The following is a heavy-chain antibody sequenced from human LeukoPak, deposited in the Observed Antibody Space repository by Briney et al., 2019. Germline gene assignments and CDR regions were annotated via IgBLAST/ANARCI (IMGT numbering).Heavy chain of an antibody. CDR2: IKQDGSEK. CDR3: ARGDTIR. D-gene: IGHD2-2*01. V-gene: IGHV3-7*01. J-gene: IGHJ4*02. CDR1: GFTFSSYW. Sequence: PGGSLRLSCGASGFTFSSYWMSWVRQAPGKGLEWVANIKQDGSEKYYVDSVKGRFTISRDNAKNSLYLQMNSLRAEDTAVYYCARGDTIRGGQGTLVTVSS.